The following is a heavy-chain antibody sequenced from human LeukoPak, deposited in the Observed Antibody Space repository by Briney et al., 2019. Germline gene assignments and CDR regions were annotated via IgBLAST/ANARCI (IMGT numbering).Heavy chain of an antibody. D-gene: IGHD3-10*01. CDR2: ISGSGGST. V-gene: IGHV3-23*01. CDR1: GFTFSSYA. Sequence: GGSLRLSCAASGFTFSSYAMSWVRQAPGKGLEWVSAISGSGGSTYYADSVKGRFTISRDNSKNTLYLQTNSLRAEDTAVYYCAKGPPLWFGELSLDYWGQGTLVTVSS. CDR3: AKGPPLWFGELSLDY. J-gene: IGHJ4*02.